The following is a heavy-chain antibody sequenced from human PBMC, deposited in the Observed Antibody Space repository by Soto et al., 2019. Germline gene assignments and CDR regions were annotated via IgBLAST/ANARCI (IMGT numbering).Heavy chain of an antibody. V-gene: IGHV4-31*03. CDR1: GCSISSGGYY. D-gene: IGHD5-12*01. Sequence: SETLSLTCTVSGCSISSGGYYWSWIRQHPGKGLEWIGYIYYSGSTYYNPSLKSRVTISVDTSKNQFSLKLSSVTAADTAVYYCARDQIVATIDGYYYGMDVWGQGTTVTVSS. CDR3: ARDQIVATIDGYYYGMDV. J-gene: IGHJ6*02. CDR2: IYYSGST.